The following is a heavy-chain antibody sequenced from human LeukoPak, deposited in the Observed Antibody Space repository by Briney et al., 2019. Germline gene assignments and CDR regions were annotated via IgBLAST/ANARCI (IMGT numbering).Heavy chain of an antibody. Sequence: GGSLRLSCAASGFTFSSYAMHWVRQAPGKGLEYVSAISSNGGSTYYANSVKGRFTISRDNSKNTLYLQMGSLRAEDMAVYYCARSLLKQWPRAGFDYWGQGTLVTVSS. D-gene: IGHD6-19*01. V-gene: IGHV3-64*01. CDR3: ARSLLKQWPRAGFDY. J-gene: IGHJ4*02. CDR1: GFTFSSYA. CDR2: ISSNGGST.